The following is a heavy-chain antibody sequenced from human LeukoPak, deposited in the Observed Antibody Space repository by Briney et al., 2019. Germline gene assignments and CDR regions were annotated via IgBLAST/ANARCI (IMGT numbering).Heavy chain of an antibody. CDR1: GGSISSSSYY. CDR3: ARMGDNWFFDY. CDR2: IYYSDSS. V-gene: IGHV4-39*07. Sequence: SETLSLTCTVSGGSISSSSYYWGWIRQPPGKGLEWIGSIYYSDSSYYNPSLKSRVTISVDTSKNQFSLKLSSVTAADTAVYYCARMGDNWFFDYWGQGTLVTVSS. J-gene: IGHJ4*02. D-gene: IGHD3-16*01.